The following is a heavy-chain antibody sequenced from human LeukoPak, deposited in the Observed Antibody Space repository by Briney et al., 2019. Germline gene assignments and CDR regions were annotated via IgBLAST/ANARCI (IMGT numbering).Heavy chain of an antibody. J-gene: IGHJ4*02. CDR1: GFIFRDYT. CDR3: ARGFDY. V-gene: IGHV3-21*01. CDR2: INKGGSYM. Sequence: GGSLRLSCVASGFIFRDYTMNWVRQTPGKGLEWVSAINKGGSYMAYADSVKGRFTVSRDNAKNSLFLQMNSLRAEDTAVYYCARGFDYWGQGTLVTVSS.